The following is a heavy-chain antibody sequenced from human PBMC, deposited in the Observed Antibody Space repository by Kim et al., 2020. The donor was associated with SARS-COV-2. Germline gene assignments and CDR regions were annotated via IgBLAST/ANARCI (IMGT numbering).Heavy chain of an antibody. J-gene: IGHJ3*02. D-gene: IGHD3-10*01. V-gene: IGHV4-59*08. CDR3: YGSGRYYSFDI. CDR1: GGSISSYY. CDR2: IYYSGST. Sequence: SETLSLTCTVSGGSISSYYWSWIRQPPGKGLEWIGYIYYSGSTNYNPSLKSRVTISVDTSKNQFSLKLSSVTAADTAVYYCYGSGRYYSFDIWGQGTMVT.